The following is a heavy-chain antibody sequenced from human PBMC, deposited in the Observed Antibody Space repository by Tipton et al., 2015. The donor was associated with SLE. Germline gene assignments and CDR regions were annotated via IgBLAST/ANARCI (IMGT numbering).Heavy chain of an antibody. CDR3: ARVLYSGSYWGAFDI. D-gene: IGHD1-26*01. Sequence: SLRLSCAASGFTFSDHYMDWVRQAPGKGLEWVGRTRNKANSYTTEYAASVKGRFTISRDDSKNSLYLQMNSLKTEDTAVYYCARVLYSGSYWGAFDIWGQGTMVTVSS. J-gene: IGHJ3*02. V-gene: IGHV3-72*01. CDR2: TRNKANSYTT. CDR1: GFTFSDHY.